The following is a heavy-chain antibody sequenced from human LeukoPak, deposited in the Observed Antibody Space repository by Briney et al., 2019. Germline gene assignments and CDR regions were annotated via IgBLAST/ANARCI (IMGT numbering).Heavy chain of an antibody. CDR1: GFAFSDYW. J-gene: IGHJ4*02. CDR3: DAWGLHTF. V-gene: IGHV3-7*01. Sequence: GGSLRLSCSVSGFAFSDYWMNWVRQAPGKGPEWVANINLGGSAKLYVDSVKGRCTISRDNAKNSLYLQMNSLGVEDTAVYYCDAWGLHTFWGQGTLVTVSS. CDR2: INLGGSAK. D-gene: IGHD7-27*01.